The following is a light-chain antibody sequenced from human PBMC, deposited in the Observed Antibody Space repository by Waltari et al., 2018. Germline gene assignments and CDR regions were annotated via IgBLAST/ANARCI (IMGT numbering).Light chain of an antibody. CDR1: QSVGKY. J-gene: IGKJ1*01. CDR2: HTS. V-gene: IGKV3-20*01. CDR3: QKYDRLPAT. Sequence: DIVLTQSPGTLSLSPGERATLSCRASQSVGKYLAWYQQKPGQAPRLLIYHTSTRATGIPDRFAGSGSGTDFSVTIRRLEAEDFAVYYCQKYDRLPATFGQGTKVEIK.